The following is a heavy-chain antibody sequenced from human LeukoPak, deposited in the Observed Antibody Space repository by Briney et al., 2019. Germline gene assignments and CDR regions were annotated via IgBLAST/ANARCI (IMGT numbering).Heavy chain of an antibody. J-gene: IGHJ4*02. V-gene: IGHV3-30*18. CDR3: AKGAPDSSGYLRHY. D-gene: IGHD3-22*01. Sequence: PGRSLRLSCAASGFTFSTYGMHWVRQAPGKGLEWVAVISYDGSNKYYVDSVKGRFTISRDNSKNTLYLQMNSLRAEDTAVYYCAKGAPDSSGYLRHYWGQGTLVTVSS. CDR2: ISYDGSNK. CDR1: GFTFSTYG.